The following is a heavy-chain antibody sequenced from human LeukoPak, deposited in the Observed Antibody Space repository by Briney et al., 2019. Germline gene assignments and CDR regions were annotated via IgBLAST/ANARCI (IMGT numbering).Heavy chain of an antibody. CDR2: IFHSGRL. CDR3: ARTDRNWYFDL. D-gene: IGHD3-22*01. J-gene: IGHJ2*01. V-gene: IGHV4-38-2*02. Sequence: SETLSLTCTVSGYSITSDYFWGWLRQTPGKGLEWFGSIFHSGRLYYSPSLRSRVTISVDTSKNQFSLKLSSVTAADTAVYYCARTDRNWYFDLWGRGTLVTVSP. CDR1: GYSITSDYF.